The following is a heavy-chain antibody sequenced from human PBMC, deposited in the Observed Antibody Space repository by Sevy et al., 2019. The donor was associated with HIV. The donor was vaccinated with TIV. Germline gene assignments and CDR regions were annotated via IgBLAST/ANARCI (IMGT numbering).Heavy chain of an antibody. CDR3: AKSQSSGWADY. J-gene: IGHJ4*02. Sequence: GGSLRLSCAASGFTFSDYYMSWIRQAPGKGLEWVSYISSRGSTIYYADSVKGRFTISRDNAKNSLYLQMNSPRAEDTAVYYCAKSQSSGWADYWGQGTLVTVSS. D-gene: IGHD6-19*01. V-gene: IGHV3-11*01. CDR1: GFTFSDYY. CDR2: ISSRGSTI.